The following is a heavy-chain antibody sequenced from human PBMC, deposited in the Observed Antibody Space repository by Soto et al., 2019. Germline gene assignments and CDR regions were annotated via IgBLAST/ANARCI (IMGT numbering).Heavy chain of an antibody. CDR1: GYTFTSYY. CDR2: INPSGGST. Sequence: GASVKVSCKASGYTFTSYYMHWVRQAPGQGLEWMGIINPSGGSTSYAQKFQGRVTMTRDTSTSTAYMEVSSLRSEDTAVYYCAREGYYYDSSGLTWGRGTLVTVSS. J-gene: IGHJ5*02. V-gene: IGHV1-46*01. D-gene: IGHD3-22*01. CDR3: AREGYYYDSSGLT.